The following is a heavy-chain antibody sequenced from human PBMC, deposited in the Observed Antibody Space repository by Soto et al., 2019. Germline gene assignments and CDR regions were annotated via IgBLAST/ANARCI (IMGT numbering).Heavy chain of an antibody. D-gene: IGHD4-17*01. CDR2: LLRSGSTT. V-gene: IGHV3-23*01. J-gene: IGHJ4*02. Sequence: GGSLRLSCAASGFTFTNYAMTWARQAPGKGLEWVSSLLRSGSTTYYADSVKGRFTISSDISANSLYLQVDSLGAEDTAVYYCAKDAVSGDGIWLLDSWGQGTVVTVSS. CDR1: GFTFTNYA. CDR3: AKDAVSGDGIWLLDS.